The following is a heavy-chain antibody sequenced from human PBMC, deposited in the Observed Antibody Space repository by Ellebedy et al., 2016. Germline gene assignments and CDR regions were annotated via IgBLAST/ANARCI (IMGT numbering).Heavy chain of an antibody. Sequence: GESLKISCKGSGYSFTSYWIGWVRQMPGKGLEWMGIIYPGDSDTRYSPSFQGQVTISADKSISTAYLQWSSLKASDTAMYYCARGYKEKRSDTLNWFDPWGQGTLVTVSS. CDR3: ARGYKEKRSDTLNWFDP. CDR2: IYPGDSDT. CDR1: GYSFTSYW. V-gene: IGHV5-51*01. D-gene: IGHD5-24*01. J-gene: IGHJ5*02.